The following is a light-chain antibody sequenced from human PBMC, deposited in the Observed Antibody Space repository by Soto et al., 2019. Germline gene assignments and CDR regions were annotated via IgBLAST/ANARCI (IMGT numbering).Light chain of an antibody. V-gene: IGKV3-20*01. Sequence: IVLTQSPGTLSLSPGERATLSCRASQSFSSRYLAWYQQKPGQAPRLLIYEASSRATGIPDRFSGSGSGTDFTLTISRLEPEDFAVYYCQQYGSSPRAFGPGTKVYIK. CDR1: QSFSSRY. J-gene: IGKJ3*01. CDR2: EAS. CDR3: QQYGSSPRA.